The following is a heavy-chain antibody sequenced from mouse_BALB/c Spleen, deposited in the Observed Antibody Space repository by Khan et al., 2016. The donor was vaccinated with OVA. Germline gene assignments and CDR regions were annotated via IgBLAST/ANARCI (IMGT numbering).Heavy chain of an antibody. V-gene: IGHV14-3*02. J-gene: IGHJ3*01. CDR3: ANLYGNPFSN. CDR2: IDPPNDDS. Sequence: EVELVESGAELVKPGASVKLSCSASGFNIKDTYIHWVKQRPEQGLEWIGRIDPPNDDSKYGPKFQDKATLTADTSSNTVYLQLSSLTSEDTAVYYCANLYGNPFSNWGQGTLVSVSA. D-gene: IGHD2-1*01. CDR1: GFNIKDTY.